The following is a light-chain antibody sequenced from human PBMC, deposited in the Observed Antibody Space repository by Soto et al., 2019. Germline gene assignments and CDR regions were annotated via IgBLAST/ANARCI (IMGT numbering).Light chain of an antibody. CDR3: QQYAYWWA. V-gene: IGKV3-20*01. CDR2: GAS. J-gene: IGKJ1*01. Sequence: EIVLTQSPGTLSLSPGERATLSCRASQSVSSSYLAWYQQKPGQAPRLLIHGASTRATGIPTRFSGSGSGTEFTLTISSLQSEDFAVYYCQQYAYWWAFGQGTRWIS. CDR1: QSVSSSY.